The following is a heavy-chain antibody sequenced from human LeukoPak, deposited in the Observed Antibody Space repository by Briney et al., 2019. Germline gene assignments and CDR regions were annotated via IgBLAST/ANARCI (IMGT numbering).Heavy chain of an antibody. CDR1: GGSISSGGYY. CDR2: IYHSGST. CDR3: ARVRTGGYSVYYFDY. D-gene: IGHD5-18*01. V-gene: IGHV4-30-2*01. J-gene: IGHJ4*02. Sequence: PSETLSLTCTVSGGSISSGGYYWSWIRQPPGKGLEWIGYIYHSGSTYYNPSLKSRVTISVDRSKNQFSLKLSSVTAADTAVYYCARVRTGGYSVYYFDYWGQGTLVTVSS.